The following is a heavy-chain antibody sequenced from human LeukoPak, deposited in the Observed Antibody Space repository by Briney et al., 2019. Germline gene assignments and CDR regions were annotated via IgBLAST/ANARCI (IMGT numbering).Heavy chain of an antibody. V-gene: IGHV4-59*01. CDR2: IYYSGST. D-gene: IGHD5-12*01. CDR3: ARVSHSWINVADC. CDR1: GGSISSYS. J-gene: IGHJ4*02. Sequence: PSETPSLTCTVSGGSISSYSWSWIRQPPGKGLEWMGDIYYSGSTNYNPSFKIRVTISIDTTKNQFSLKLSSVTAADTAEYYCARVSHSWINVADCWGQGTLVTVSS.